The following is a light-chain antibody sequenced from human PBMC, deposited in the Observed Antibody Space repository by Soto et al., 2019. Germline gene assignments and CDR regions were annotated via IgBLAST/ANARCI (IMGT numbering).Light chain of an antibody. CDR2: GAS. V-gene: IGKV3-20*01. CDR3: QQYGSSPRFT. J-gene: IGKJ3*01. Sequence: EIVLTQSPGTLSLSPGERATLSCRASQSVSSSYLAWYQQKPGQAPRLLIYGASSRATGIPDRFSGSGSGTYFTLTISRLEPEDFAVYYCQQYGSSPRFTFGPGIKVDI. CDR1: QSVSSSY.